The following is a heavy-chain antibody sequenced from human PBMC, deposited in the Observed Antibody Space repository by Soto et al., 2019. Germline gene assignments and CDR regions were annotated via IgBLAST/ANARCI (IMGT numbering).Heavy chain of an antibody. J-gene: IGHJ4*02. CDR1: GGSISSSSYY. Sequence: SKTLSLTCTVSGGSISSSSYYWGWIRHPPGKGLEGIGSIYYSGSTYYNPSLKSRVTISVDTSKNQFSLKLSSVTAADTAVYYCASLTTVTTEYFDYWGQGTLVTVSS. CDR2: IYYSGST. CDR3: ASLTTVTTEYFDY. V-gene: IGHV4-39*01. D-gene: IGHD4-17*01.